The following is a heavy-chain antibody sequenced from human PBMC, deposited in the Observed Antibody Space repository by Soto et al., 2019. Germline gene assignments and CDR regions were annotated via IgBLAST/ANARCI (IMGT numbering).Heavy chain of an antibody. CDR1: GYTFSGYY. J-gene: IGHJ4*02. Sequence: ASVEVSCKXSGYTFSGYYIHWVRQAPGQGLEWMGWINPNSGGTKYAPKFQGGVTMTRDTSITTAYMELSRLRSGDTAVYYCAREPATAKPEGVDFWGQGTLVTVSS. CDR3: AREPATAKPEGVDF. D-gene: IGHD1-1*01. V-gene: IGHV1-2*02. CDR2: INPNSGGT.